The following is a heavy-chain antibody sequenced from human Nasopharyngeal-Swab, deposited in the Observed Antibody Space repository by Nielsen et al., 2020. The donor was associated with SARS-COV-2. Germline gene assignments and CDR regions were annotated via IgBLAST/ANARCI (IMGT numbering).Heavy chain of an antibody. CDR1: GFTFSSYG. CDR3: ANGPKGFDY. CDR2: IWYDGSNK. V-gene: IGHV3-33*03. J-gene: IGHJ4*02. Sequence: GESLKISCAASGFTFSSYGMHWVRQAPGKGLEWVAVIWYDGSNKYYADSVKGRFTISRDSSKNTLYLQMNSLRGEDTAVYYCANGPKGFDYWGQGTLVTVSS.